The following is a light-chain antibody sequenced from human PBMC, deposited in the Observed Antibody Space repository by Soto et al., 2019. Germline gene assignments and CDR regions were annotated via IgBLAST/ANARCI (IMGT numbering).Light chain of an antibody. CDR3: QKYNSAPFT. Sequence: DIQMTQSPSSLSASVGDRVAITCRASQGISNYLAWYQQKPRKVPKLLIYAASTLQSVVPSRFSGSGSGTDFTLPIRSLQPEDVATYYCQKYNSAPFTFGPGTKVDIK. V-gene: IGKV1-27*01. CDR1: QGISNY. CDR2: AAS. J-gene: IGKJ3*01.